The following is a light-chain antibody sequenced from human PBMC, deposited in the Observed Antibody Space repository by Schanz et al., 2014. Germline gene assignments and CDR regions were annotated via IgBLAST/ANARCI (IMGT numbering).Light chain of an antibody. CDR1: SSDVGGYNY. CDR3: SSYTSSSTLLYV. CDR2: DVS. V-gene: IGLV2-11*01. J-gene: IGLJ1*01. Sequence: QSALTQPRSVSGSPGQSVTISCTGTSSDVGGYNYVSWYQLHPGKAPKLMIYDVSKRPSGVPDRFSGSKSGNTASLTISGLQAEDEADYYCSSYTSSSTLLYVFGTGTKLTVL.